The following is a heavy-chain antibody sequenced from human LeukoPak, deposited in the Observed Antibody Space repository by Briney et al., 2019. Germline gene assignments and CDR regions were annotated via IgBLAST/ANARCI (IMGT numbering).Heavy chain of an antibody. CDR2: ISSSGST. CDR1: SGSISSYD. Sequence: SETLSLTCTVSSGSISSYDWSWIRQPAGKGLEWIGRISSSGSTNYNPSLKSRVTISVDTSKNQFSLKLSSVTAADTAVYFCARGPYSYDSSGAFDIWGQGTMVTVSS. CDR3: ARGPYSYDSSGAFDI. J-gene: IGHJ3*02. V-gene: IGHV4-4*07. D-gene: IGHD3-22*01.